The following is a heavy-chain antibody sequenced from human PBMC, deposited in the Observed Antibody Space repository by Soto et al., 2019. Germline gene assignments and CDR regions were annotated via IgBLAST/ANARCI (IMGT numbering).Heavy chain of an antibody. D-gene: IGHD3-22*01. V-gene: IGHV1-18*01. J-gene: IGHJ3*01. CDR3: ATDSSGYYWPLAFDV. Sequence: QVQLVQSVAEVKKPGASVKVSCKASGYTFTSYGINCVRQAPGQGREWMGWISAYNGNTNYAQKLQGRVTMTTDTSTRTVYVELRSLRADDTALYYCATDSSGYYWPLAFDVWGKVTMVTVAS. CDR1: GYTFTSYG. CDR2: ISAYNGNT.